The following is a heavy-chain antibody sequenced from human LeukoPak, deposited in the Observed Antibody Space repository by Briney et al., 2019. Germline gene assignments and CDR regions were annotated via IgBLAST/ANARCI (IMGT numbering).Heavy chain of an antibody. CDR3: ARGGFGELFTNWFDP. D-gene: IGHD3-10*01. CDR1: GGSISSDDYF. V-gene: IGHV4-30-4*01. CDR2: IYFSGST. J-gene: IGHJ5*02. Sequence: SQTLSLTCTVSGGSISSDDYFWSWIRQPPGKGLEWIGYIYFSGSTYYNPSLKSRVTISVDTSKNQFSLKLSSVTAADTAVYYCARGGFGELFTNWFDPWGQGTLVTVSS.